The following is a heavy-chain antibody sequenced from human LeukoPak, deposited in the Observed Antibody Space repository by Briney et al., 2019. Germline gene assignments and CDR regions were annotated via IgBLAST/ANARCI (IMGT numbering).Heavy chain of an antibody. V-gene: IGHV1-2*02. CDR1: GYTFTGYY. D-gene: IGHD6-13*01. CDR2: INPNSGGT. J-gene: IGHJ6*03. Sequence: GASVKASCKASGYTFTGYYMHWVRQAPGQGLEWMGWINPNSGGTNYAQKFQGRVTMTRDTSISTAYMELSSLRSEDTAVYYCASHVAAAGTYYYYMDVWGKGTTVTVSS. CDR3: ASHVAAAGTYYYYMDV.